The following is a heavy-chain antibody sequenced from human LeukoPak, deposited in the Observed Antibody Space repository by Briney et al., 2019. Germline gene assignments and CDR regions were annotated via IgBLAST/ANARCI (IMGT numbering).Heavy chain of an antibody. V-gene: IGHV3-30*18. CDR3: AKAFWDSGIAVAGTVGVYFDY. Sequence: GRSLRLSCAASGFTLSSYGMHWVRQAPGKGLEWVAVISYDGSNKYYADSVKGRFTISRDNSKNTLYLQMNSLRAEDTAVYYCAKAFWDSGIAVAGTVGVYFDYWGQGTLVTVSS. D-gene: IGHD6-19*01. J-gene: IGHJ4*02. CDR1: GFTLSSYG. CDR2: ISYDGSNK.